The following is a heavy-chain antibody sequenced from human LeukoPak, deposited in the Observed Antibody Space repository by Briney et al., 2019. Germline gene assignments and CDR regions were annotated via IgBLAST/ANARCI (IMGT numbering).Heavy chain of an antibody. CDR1: GGSISSYY. CDR2: IYHSGST. Sequence: PSETLSLTCTVSGGSISSYYWSWIRQPPGKGLEWIGYIYHSGSTNYNPSLKSRVTISVDTSKNQFSLKLSSVTAADTAVYYCARHPDYYYYGMDVWGQGTTVTVSS. CDR3: ARHPDYYYYGMDV. V-gene: IGHV4-59*08. J-gene: IGHJ6*02.